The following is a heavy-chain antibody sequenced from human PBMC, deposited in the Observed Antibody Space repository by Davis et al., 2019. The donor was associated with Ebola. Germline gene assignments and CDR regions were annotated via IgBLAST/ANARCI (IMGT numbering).Heavy chain of an antibody. CDR2: ISYDGKYD. Sequence: PAGSLRLSCAASAFTFGSFGMHWVRQSPGKGLEWVALISYDGKYDFYADSVKGRFTISRDNSKKTLYLQMNDLRAEDTAVYYCAKGFRPFDNHSMDVWGRGTTATVSS. D-gene: IGHD1-1*01. J-gene: IGHJ6*03. V-gene: IGHV3-30*18. CDR1: AFTFGSFG. CDR3: AKGFRPFDNHSMDV.